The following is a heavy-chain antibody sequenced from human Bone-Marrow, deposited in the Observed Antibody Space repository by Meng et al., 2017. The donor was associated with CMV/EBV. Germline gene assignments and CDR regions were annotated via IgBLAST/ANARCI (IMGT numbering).Heavy chain of an antibody. J-gene: IGHJ3*02. CDR2: ISGSGDNT. D-gene: IGHD1-7*01. CDR3: ARASNWHYEIDAFDI. Sequence: GESLKISCAASGFTFSRHAMSWVRQTAEKGLEWVSSISGSGDNTYYADSVKGRFTISRDDSKNTLFLQLNSLRAEDTAVYYCARASNWHYEIDAFDIWGQGTMVTVSS. CDR1: GFTFSRHA. V-gene: IGHV3-23*01.